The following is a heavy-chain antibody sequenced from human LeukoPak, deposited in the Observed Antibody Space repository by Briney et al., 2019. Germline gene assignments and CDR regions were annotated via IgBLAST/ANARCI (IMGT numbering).Heavy chain of an antibody. CDR3: ARSPRLGRDPYYFDY. CDR2: IYHSGST. Sequence: PSQTLSLTCAVSGGSISSGGYSWSWIRQPPGKGLEWIGYIYHSGSTYYNPSLKSRVTISVDRSKNQFSLKLSSVTAADTAAYYCARSPRLGRDPYYFDYWGQGTLVTVSS. D-gene: IGHD3-16*01. J-gene: IGHJ4*02. CDR1: GGSISSGGYS. V-gene: IGHV4-30-2*01.